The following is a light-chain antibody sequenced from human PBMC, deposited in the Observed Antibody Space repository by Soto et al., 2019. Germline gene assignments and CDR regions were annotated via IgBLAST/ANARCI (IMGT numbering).Light chain of an antibody. J-gene: IGLJ2*01. CDR1: SSNIGGNT. V-gene: IGLV1-44*01. CDR3: AAWDDSLNGVV. Sequence: QAVLTQPPSASRTPGQRVTISCSGSSSNIGGNTVNWYQQLPGTAPKLLIYKNDQRPSGVPDRFSGSKSGTSASLAISGLLSEDEAHYYCAAWDDSLNGVVFGGGTKLTVL. CDR2: KND.